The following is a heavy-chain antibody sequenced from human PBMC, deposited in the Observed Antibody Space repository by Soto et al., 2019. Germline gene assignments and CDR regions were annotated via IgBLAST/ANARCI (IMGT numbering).Heavy chain of an antibody. D-gene: IGHD5-12*01. Sequence: PSETLSLTCTVSGGSISSSSYYWGWIRQPPGKGLEWIGSIYYSGSTYYNPSLRSRVTISVDTSKNQFSLKLSSVTAADTAVYYCARVSRSGYDYGWFDPWGQGTLVT. CDR3: ARVSRSGYDYGWFDP. CDR2: IYYSGST. CDR1: GGSISSSSYY. V-gene: IGHV4-39*01. J-gene: IGHJ5*02.